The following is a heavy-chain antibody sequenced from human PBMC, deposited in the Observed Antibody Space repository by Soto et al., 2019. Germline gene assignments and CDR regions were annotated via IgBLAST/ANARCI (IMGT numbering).Heavy chain of an antibody. Sequence: GGPRRLSCAASGFTFSNYWRSWVRQAPGKGLVWVSRINSDGSSKSYADSVKGRFTISRDNAKNTLYLQMNSLRAEDTAVYYCAREIFYWGQGTLVTVSS. CDR1: GFTFSNYW. V-gene: IGHV3-74*01. J-gene: IGHJ4*02. CDR2: INSDGSSK. CDR3: AREIFY.